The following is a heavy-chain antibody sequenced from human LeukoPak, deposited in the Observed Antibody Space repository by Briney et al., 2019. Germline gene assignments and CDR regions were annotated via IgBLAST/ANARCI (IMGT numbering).Heavy chain of an antibody. CDR1: GFTFNSYG. CDR3: ARERAGIWDSFDY. J-gene: IGHJ4*02. V-gene: IGHV3-23*01. D-gene: IGHD3-10*01. CDR2: ISGNGGST. Sequence: TGASLRLSCAASGFTFNSYGMSWVRQAPGKGLEWVSVISGNGGSTYYADSVKGRFTISRDNSKNRLYLQMNSLRAEDTAVYYCARERAGIWDSFDYWGQGTLVTVSS.